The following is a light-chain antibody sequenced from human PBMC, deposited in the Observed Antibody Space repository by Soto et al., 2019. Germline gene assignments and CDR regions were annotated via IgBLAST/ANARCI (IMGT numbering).Light chain of an antibody. Sequence: DIQMTQSPSSLSASVGDRVTITCRASQGISTYLAWYQQKPGKVPKLLIYAASTLQSGVPSRFSGSGSGTDFSLTISSLQPEDVATYYCQKYNSALRTFGQGTKVDSK. CDR1: QGISTY. J-gene: IGKJ1*01. V-gene: IGKV1-27*01. CDR2: AAS. CDR3: QKYNSALRT.